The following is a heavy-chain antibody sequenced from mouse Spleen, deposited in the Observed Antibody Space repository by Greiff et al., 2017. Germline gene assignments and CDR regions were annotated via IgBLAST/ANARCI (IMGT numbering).Heavy chain of an antibody. D-gene: IGHD4-1*01. CDR1: GFTFSSYA. J-gene: IGHJ1*01. CDR2: ISSGGGNT. Sequence: EVMLVESGGGLVKLGGSLKLSCAASGFTFSSYAMSWVRQTPEKRLEWVATISSGGGNTYYPDSVKGRFTISRDNAKNTLYLQMSSLKSEDTAMYYCARRELSYWYFDVWGAGTTVTVSS. CDR3: ARRELSYWYFDV. V-gene: IGHV5-9*01.